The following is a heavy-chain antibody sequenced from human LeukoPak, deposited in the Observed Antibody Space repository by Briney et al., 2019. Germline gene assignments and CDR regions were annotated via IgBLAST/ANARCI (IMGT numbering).Heavy chain of an antibody. CDR3: ARRRDILTGYYHP. J-gene: IGHJ5*02. D-gene: IGHD3-9*01. V-gene: IGHV1-69*06. Sequence: ASVKVSCKASGGTFSSYAISWVRQAPGQGLEWMGGIIPIFGTANYAQKFQGRVTITADKSTSTAYMELSSLRSEDTAVYYCARRRDILTGYYHPWGQGTLVTVSS. CDR1: GGTFSSYA. CDR2: IIPIFGTA.